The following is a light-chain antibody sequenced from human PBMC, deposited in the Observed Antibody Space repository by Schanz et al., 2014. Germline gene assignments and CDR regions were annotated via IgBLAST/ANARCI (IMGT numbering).Light chain of an antibody. J-gene: IGLJ3*02. CDR3: SSYTRSSTQV. V-gene: IGLV2-14*03. CDR1: SSDVGGYNY. CDR2: DVS. Sequence: QSALTQPASVSGSPGQSITISCTGTSSDVGGYNYVSWYQHHPGKAPKLIISDVSDRPSGVSNRFSGSKSGNTASLTISGLQAEDEADYYCSSYTRSSTQVFGGGTKLTVL.